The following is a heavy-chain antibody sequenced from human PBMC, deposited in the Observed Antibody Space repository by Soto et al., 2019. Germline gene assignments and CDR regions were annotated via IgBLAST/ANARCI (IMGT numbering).Heavy chain of an antibody. D-gene: IGHD4-17*01. J-gene: IGHJ5*02. Sequence: EVQLVESGGGLIQPGGSLRLSCAASGFTVSRDYMSWVRQAPGKGLEWVSVIYTDGSTYYADSVKGRFTFSRDNSKNTLYLQMNSLRAEDTAVYYCARAYGGNPALFDPWGQGTLVTVSS. CDR1: GFTVSRDY. V-gene: IGHV3-53*01. CDR2: IYTDGST. CDR3: ARAYGGNPALFDP.